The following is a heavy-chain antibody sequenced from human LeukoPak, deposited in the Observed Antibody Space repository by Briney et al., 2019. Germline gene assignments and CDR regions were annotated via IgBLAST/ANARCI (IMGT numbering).Heavy chain of an antibody. CDR1: GFTFSSYD. Sequence: GGSLRLSCAASGFTFSSYDMNWVRQAPGKGLEWVGFIRSKAYGGTTEYAASVKGRFTISRDDSKSIAYLQMNSLKTEDTAVYYCTRDQTPYYWGQGTLVTVSS. CDR3: TRDQTPYY. J-gene: IGHJ4*02. V-gene: IGHV3-49*04. CDR2: IRSKAYGGTT.